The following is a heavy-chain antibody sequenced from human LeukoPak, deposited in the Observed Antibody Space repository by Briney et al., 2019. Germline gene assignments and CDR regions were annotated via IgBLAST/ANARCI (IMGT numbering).Heavy chain of an antibody. CDR3: AKWGDYDILTGYYDPDY. D-gene: IGHD3-9*01. CDR1: GFTFSNYA. Sequence: GGSLRLSCAASGFTFSNYAMYWVRQAPGKGVEWVSAVSGRDDSTYYADSVKGRFTISRDTSKNTLYLQMNSLRAEDTAVYYCAKWGDYDILTGYYDPDYWGQGTLVTVSS. J-gene: IGHJ4*02. V-gene: IGHV3-23*01. CDR2: VSGRDDST.